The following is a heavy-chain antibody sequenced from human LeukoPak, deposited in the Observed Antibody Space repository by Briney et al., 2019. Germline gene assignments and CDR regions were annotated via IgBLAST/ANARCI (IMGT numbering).Heavy chain of an antibody. CDR3: ARGGYSYGDDAFDI. J-gene: IGHJ3*02. CDR1: GGSISSGSYY. D-gene: IGHD5-18*01. CDR2: IYTSGST. V-gene: IGHV4-61*02. Sequence: SQTLSLTCTVSGGSISSGSYYWSWIRQPAGKGLEWIGRIYTSGSTNYNPSLKSRVTISVDTSKNQFSLKLSSVTAADTAVYYCARGGYSYGDDAFDIWGQGTMVTVSS.